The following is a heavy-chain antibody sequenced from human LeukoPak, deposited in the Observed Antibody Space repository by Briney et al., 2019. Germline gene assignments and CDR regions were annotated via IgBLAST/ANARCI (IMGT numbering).Heavy chain of an antibody. D-gene: IGHD3/OR15-3a*01. CDR2: TYNRGDT. V-gene: IGHV4-61*01. CDR1: GDSVNSATFY. CDR3: ARDFWAATGAFEI. Sequence: SETLSLTCTVSGDSVNSATFYWAWIRQSPGKGLELIGYTYNRGDTYYNPSLNSRVTISVDTSKNQFSLKLRSVTAADSAVYYCARDFWAATGAFEIWGQGASVTVSS. J-gene: IGHJ3*02.